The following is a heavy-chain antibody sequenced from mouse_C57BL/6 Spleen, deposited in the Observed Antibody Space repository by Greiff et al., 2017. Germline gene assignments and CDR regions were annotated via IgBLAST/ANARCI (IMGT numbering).Heavy chain of an antibody. J-gene: IGHJ3*01. CDR2: ISSGGDYI. CDR3: TREGDWFAY. CDR1: GFTFSSYA. V-gene: IGHV5-9-1*02. Sequence: EVKLEESGDGLVKPGGSLQLSCAASGFTFSSYAMSWVRQTPEKRLEWVAYISSGGDYIYYADTVKGRFTISRDNARNTLYLQMSSLKSEDTAMYYCTREGDWFAYWGQGTLVTVSA.